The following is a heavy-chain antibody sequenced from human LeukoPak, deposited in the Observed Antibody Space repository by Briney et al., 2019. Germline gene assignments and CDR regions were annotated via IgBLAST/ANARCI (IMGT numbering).Heavy chain of an antibody. J-gene: IGHJ4*02. Sequence: GGSLRLSCAASGFTFSSYWMHWVRQAPGKGLEWVAVISYDGSNKYYADSVKGRFTISRDNSKNTLYLQMNSLRAEDTAVYYCARGYSSGWLDYWGQGTLVTVSS. CDR1: GFTFSSYW. V-gene: IGHV3-30-3*01. CDR2: ISYDGSNK. CDR3: ARGYSSGWLDY. D-gene: IGHD6-19*01.